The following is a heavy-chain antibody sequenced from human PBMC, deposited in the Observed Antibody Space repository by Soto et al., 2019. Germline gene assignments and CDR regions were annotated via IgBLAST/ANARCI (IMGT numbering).Heavy chain of an antibody. D-gene: IGHD3-10*01. Sequence: PSQTLSLTCAISGDSVSSNSAAWNWIRQSPSRGLEWLGRTYYRSKWYNDYAVSVKSRITINPDTSKNQFSLQLNSATPEDTAVYYCARDEYVLLWFGESLNWFDPWGQGTLVTVSS. V-gene: IGHV6-1*01. CDR1: GDSVSSNSAA. CDR3: ARDEYVLLWFGESLNWFDP. J-gene: IGHJ5*02. CDR2: TYYRSKWYN.